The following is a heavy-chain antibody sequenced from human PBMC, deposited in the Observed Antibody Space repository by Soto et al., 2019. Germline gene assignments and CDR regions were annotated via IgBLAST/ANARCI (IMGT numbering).Heavy chain of an antibody. V-gene: IGHV1-69*01. D-gene: IGHD2-2*01. CDR2: IIPMVGTA. CDR1: GGTFSTYA. J-gene: IGHJ3*02. CDR3: ARTQGAEFQLLYAFDI. Sequence: QVQLVQSGAEVRKPGSSVKVSCKASGGTFSTYAISWVRQAPGQGLEWMGGIIPMVGTAKYAQRFQGRFALTADGSTSTASMELTSLRSEDTALYFCARTQGAEFQLLYAFDIWGQGTMVTVSS.